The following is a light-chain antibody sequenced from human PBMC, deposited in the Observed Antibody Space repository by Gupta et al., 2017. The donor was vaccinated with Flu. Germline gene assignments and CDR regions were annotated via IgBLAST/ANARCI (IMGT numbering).Light chain of an antibody. V-gene: IGKV3-20*01. Sequence: EIVLTQSPVTLSLSPGERATLSCRAGQSVRSSYLAWYQQKPGQAPRLLIYGASSRATGIPDRFSGSGSGTDFTLTISRLEPEDFAVYYCQQDGNSPLTFGQGTKVEIK. CDR3: QQDGNSPLT. CDR1: QSVRSSY. J-gene: IGKJ1*01. CDR2: GAS.